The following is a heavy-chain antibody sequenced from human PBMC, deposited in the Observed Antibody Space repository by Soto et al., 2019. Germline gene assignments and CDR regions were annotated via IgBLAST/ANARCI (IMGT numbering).Heavy chain of an antibody. CDR1: GFTFSSYA. Sequence: GESLKISCAASGFTFSSYAMSWVRQAPGKGLEWVSAISGSGGSTYYADSVKGRFTISRDNSKNTLYLQMNSLRAEDTAVYYCAKDAVKYYYYYYGMDVWGQGTTVTVSS. V-gene: IGHV3-23*01. CDR3: AKDAVKYYYYYYGMDV. J-gene: IGHJ6*02. D-gene: IGHD3-10*01. CDR2: ISGSGGST.